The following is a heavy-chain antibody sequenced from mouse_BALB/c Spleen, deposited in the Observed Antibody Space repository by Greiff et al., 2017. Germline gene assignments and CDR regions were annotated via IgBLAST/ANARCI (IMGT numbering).Heavy chain of an antibody. J-gene: IGHJ3*01. CDR1: GFTFSSYG. Sequence: EVQGVESGGDLVKPGGSLKLSCAASGFTFSSYGMSWVRQTPDKRLEWVATISSGGSYTYYPDRVKGRFTISRDNAKNTLYLQMSSLTSEDTAMYYCASPLITPVGGPWFAYWGQGTLGTVSA. CDR3: ASPLITPVGGPWFAY. D-gene: IGHD1-1*01. CDR2: ISSGGSYT. V-gene: IGHV5-6*01.